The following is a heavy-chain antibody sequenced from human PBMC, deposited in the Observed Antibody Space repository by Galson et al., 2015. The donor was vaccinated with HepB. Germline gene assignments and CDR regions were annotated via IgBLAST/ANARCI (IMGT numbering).Heavy chain of an antibody. CDR2: IIPIFGIG. Sequence: SVKVSCKASGRNFNSNNINWVRQVPGQGLEWMGGIIPIFGIGNYAQKFQGRVMINADKSTRTVYMELSKLTSEDTAMYYCANAGECSGGSCFEGSWGQGTLVTVSS. CDR1: GRNFNSNN. V-gene: IGHV1-69*10. J-gene: IGHJ5*02. D-gene: IGHD2-15*01. CDR3: ANAGECSGGSCFEGS.